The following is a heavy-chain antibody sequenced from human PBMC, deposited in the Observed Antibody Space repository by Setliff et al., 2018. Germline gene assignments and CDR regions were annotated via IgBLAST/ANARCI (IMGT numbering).Heavy chain of an antibody. CDR2: IQYDGSVQ. Sequence: GESLTISCAGSKFTFSSYGMHWGRQVPGRGLEWLAYIQYDGSVQYYADSAKGRFTISRDNSKNTLFLQISSLRSDDTGVYFCAKDFAGHFYGSGAYRNYGVDGWGQGTTVTVSS. J-gene: IGHJ6*02. CDR3: AKDFAGHFYGSGAYRNYGVDG. CDR1: KFTFSSYG. V-gene: IGHV3-30*02. D-gene: IGHD3-10*01.